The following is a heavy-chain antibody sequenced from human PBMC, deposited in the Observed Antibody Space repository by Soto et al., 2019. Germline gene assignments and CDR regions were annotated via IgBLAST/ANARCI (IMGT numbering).Heavy chain of an antibody. CDR2: ISAGGSDT. V-gene: IGHV3-23*01. CDR3: ASVPIWCGSSSCYTEGFDS. J-gene: IGHJ4*02. D-gene: IGHD2-2*01. CDR1: GFVFSDYA. Sequence: EVQLLDSGGGWVQPGGSLRLSCVASGFVFSDYAMSGVRQAPGKGLEWVSAISAGGSDTYYADSVKGRFTVSRVNSESTLYLQMNTLRAEDTAIYYCASVPIWCGSSSCYTEGFDSWGQGTLVTVSS.